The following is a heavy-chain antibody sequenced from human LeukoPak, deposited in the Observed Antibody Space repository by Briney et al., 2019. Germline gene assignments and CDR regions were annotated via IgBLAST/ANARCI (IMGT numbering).Heavy chain of an antibody. J-gene: IGHJ6*03. V-gene: IGHV4-39*01. CDR2: IYYSGST. D-gene: IGHD2-2*01. Sequence: SETLSLTCTVSGGSISSSSYYWGWIRQPPGKGLEWIGSIYYSGSTYYNPSLKSRVTISVDTSKNQFSLKLSSVTAADTAVYYCARHPRLDCSSTSCYYYYYYMDVWGKGTTVTVSS. CDR1: GGSISSSSYY. CDR3: ARHPRLDCSSTSCYYYYYYMDV.